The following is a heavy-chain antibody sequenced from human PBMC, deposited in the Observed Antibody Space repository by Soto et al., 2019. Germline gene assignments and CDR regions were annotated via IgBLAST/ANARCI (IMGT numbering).Heavy chain of an antibody. V-gene: IGHV4-59*01. J-gene: IGHJ3*02. D-gene: IGHD1-26*01. CDR2: IYYSGST. CDR1: GGSISSYY. CDR3: ARGREWDLLDAFDI. Sequence: SETLSLTCTVSGGSISSYYWSWIRQPPGKGLEWIGYIYYSGSTNYNPSLKSRVTISVDTSKNQFSLKLSSVTAADTAVYYCARGREWDLLDAFDIWGQGTMVPVAS.